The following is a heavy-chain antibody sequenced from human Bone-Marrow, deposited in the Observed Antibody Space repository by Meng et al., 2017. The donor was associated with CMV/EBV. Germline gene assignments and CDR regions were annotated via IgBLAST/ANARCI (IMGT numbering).Heavy chain of an antibody. CDR1: GFGAYG. V-gene: IGHV3-30*02. CDR3: AKDGGLPADIVFAFDL. Sequence: GGSLRLSCAASGFGAYGMHWVRQAPGKGLEWVAFIRFDGNKFYLASVKGRFTISRDSSKNTVFLQMDSLRAEDTALYYCAKDGGLPADIVFAFDLWGQGTRVTV. D-gene: IGHD2-2*02. J-gene: IGHJ3*01. CDR2: IRFDGNK.